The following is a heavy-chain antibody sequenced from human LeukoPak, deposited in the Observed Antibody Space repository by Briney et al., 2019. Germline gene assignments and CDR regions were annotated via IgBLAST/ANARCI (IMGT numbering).Heavy chain of an antibody. Sequence: GASVKVSCKASGYTFSSYGISWVRQAPGQGLEWMGWISADNGNTNYVQKFQGRVTMTTDTSTSTAYMELSRLRSDDTAVYYCARDGIAARPSYGSPYYYYYYYYMDVWGKGTTVTVSS. D-gene: IGHD6-6*01. CDR2: ISADNGNT. CDR3: ARDGIAARPSYGSPYYYYYYYYMDV. V-gene: IGHV1-18*01. J-gene: IGHJ6*03. CDR1: GYTFSSYG.